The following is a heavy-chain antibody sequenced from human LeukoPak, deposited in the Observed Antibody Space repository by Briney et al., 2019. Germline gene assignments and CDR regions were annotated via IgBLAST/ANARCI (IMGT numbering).Heavy chain of an antibody. J-gene: IGHJ4*02. CDR2: ISAYNGNT. Sequence: VASVKVSCKASGYTFTSYGISWVRQAPGQGLEWMGWISAYNGNTNYAQKLQGRVTMTTDTSTSTAYMELRSLRSDDTAVYYCARDLYGSGSYYSPHWGQGTLVTVSS. CDR3: ARDLYGSGSYYSPH. D-gene: IGHD3-10*01. V-gene: IGHV1-18*01. CDR1: GYTFTSYG.